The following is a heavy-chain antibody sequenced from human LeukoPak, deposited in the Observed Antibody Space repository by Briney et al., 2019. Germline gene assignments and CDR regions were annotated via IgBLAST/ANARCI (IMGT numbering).Heavy chain of an antibody. CDR1: GFTFSSYV. V-gene: IGHV3-30*18. D-gene: IGHD5-18*01. J-gene: IGHJ4*02. CDR3: AKDRTSVHLWLSDLDY. Sequence: GGSLRLSCAASGFTFSSYVMHWVRQAPGKELEWVAIISYDGSNKYYADSVKGRFTISRDNSKNTLFLQMNSLRAEDTAVYYCAKDRTSVHLWLSDLDYWGQGALVTVSS. CDR2: ISYDGSNK.